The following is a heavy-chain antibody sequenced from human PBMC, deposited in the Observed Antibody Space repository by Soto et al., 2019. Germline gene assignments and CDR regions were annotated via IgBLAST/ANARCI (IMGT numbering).Heavy chain of an antibody. V-gene: IGHV1-2*02. CDR1: GYTFTGYY. Sequence: ASVKVSCKASGYTFTGYYMHWVRQAPGQGLEWMGWINPNSGDTNYAQKFQGRVTMTRDTSISTAYMELSKLRSDDTAVYYCARSVSTIAARPDYWGQGTLVTSPQ. J-gene: IGHJ4*02. D-gene: IGHD6-6*01. CDR3: ARSVSTIAARPDY. CDR2: INPNSGDT.